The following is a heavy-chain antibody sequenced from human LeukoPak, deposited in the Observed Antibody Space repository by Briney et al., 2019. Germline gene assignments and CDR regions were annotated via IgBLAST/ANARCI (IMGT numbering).Heavy chain of an antibody. CDR2: ISAYNGNT. CDR3: ARDGGAYDFWSGNNWFDP. J-gene: IGHJ5*02. D-gene: IGHD3-3*01. CDR1: GYTFTSYD. Sequence: ASVKVSCKASGYTFTSYDINWVRQATGQGLEWMGWISAYNGNTNYAQKLQGRVTMTTDTSTSTAYMELRSLRSDDTAVYYCARDGGAYDFWSGNNWFDPWGQGTLVTVSS. V-gene: IGHV1-18*01.